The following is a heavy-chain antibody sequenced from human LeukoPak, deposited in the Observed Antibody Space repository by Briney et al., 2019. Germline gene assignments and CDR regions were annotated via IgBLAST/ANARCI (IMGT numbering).Heavy chain of an antibody. D-gene: IGHD4-11*01. V-gene: IGHV3-74*01. J-gene: IGHJ4*02. CDR2: IYGDGSTT. CDR3: ARAYYNNYVDY. CDR1: GFTFSSYW. Sequence: GGSLRLSCEASGFTFSSYWMHWVRQAPGKGLVWVSRIYGDGSTTSYADSVKGRFTMSRDNAKNTLYLQMDSLRAEDTAVYYCARAYYNNYVDYWGQGALVTVSS.